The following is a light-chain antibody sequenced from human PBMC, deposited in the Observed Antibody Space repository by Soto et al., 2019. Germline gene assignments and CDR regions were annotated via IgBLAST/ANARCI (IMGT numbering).Light chain of an antibody. Sequence: RTQSPDTMSVSPGGRATLSCMASEDVSSKLAWYQQKPGLPPRLVIYDASTRATGIPGRFSGSGSGKDFTLTISGLHSEYFAIYYGLQYDTWPPGTFGHGTKV. J-gene: IGKJ1*01. CDR1: EDVSSK. V-gene: IGKV3-15*01. CDR2: DAS. CDR3: LQYDTWPPGT.